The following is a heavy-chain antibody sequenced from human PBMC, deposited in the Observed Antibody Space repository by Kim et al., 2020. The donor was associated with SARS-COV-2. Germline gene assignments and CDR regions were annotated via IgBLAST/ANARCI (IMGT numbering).Heavy chain of an antibody. CDR1: GFTFSSYG. CDR3: TVRDY. V-gene: IGHV3-30*03. CDR2: ISYDGSNK. J-gene: IGHJ4*02. Sequence: GGSLRLSCAASGFTFSSYGMHWVRQAPGKGLEWVAVISYDGSNKYYADSVKGRFTISRDNSKNTLYLQMNSLRAEDTAVYYCTVRDYWGQGTLVTVSS.